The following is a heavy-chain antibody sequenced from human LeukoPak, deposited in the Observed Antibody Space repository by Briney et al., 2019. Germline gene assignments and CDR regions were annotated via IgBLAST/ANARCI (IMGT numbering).Heavy chain of an antibody. J-gene: IGHJ4*02. D-gene: IGHD1-26*01. V-gene: IGHV1-69*13. Sequence: GASVKVSCKASGGTFSSYAISWVRQAPGQGLEWMGGIIPIFGTANYAQKFQGRVTITADESTSTAYMELSSLRSEDTAVYYCARAFGWSGSYVKYYFDYWGQGTLATVSS. CDR1: GGTFSSYA. CDR2: IIPIFGTA. CDR3: ARAFGWSGSYVKYYFDY.